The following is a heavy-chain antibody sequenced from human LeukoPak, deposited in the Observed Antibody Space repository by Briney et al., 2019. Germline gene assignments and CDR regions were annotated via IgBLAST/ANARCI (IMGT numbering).Heavy chain of an antibody. Sequence: SETLSLTCTVSGGSISSYYWSLIRQPAGKGLEWIGYIYYSGSTNYNPSLKSRVTISVDTSKNQFSLKLSSVTAADTAVYYCARHQGTGDYYGMDVWGQGTTVTVSS. J-gene: IGHJ6*02. CDR1: GGSISSYY. CDR2: IYYSGST. V-gene: IGHV4-59*08. CDR3: ARHQGTGDYYGMDV.